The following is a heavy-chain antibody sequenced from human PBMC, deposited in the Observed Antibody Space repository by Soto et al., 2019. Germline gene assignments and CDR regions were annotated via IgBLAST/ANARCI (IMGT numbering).Heavy chain of an antibody. V-gene: IGHV2-5*02. Sequence: GLDLEWLALIYWDDDKRYSPSLKSRLTITKDTSKNQVVLTMTNMDPVDTATYYCALAYGYVKSDAFDIWGQGTMVTVSS. J-gene: IGHJ3*02. CDR2: IYWDDDK. D-gene: IGHD3-16*01. CDR3: ALAYGYVKSDAFDI.